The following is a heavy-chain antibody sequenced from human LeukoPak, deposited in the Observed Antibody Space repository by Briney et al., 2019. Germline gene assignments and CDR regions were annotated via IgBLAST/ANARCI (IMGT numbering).Heavy chain of an antibody. V-gene: IGHV4-39*07. Sequence: SETLSLTCTVSGDSISSSSYYWGWIRQPPGKGLEWIGSIYYSGSTYYNPSLKSRVTISLDTSKNQFSLKLSSVIAADTAVYYCARDNTALVISDYYYMDVWGKGTTVTVSS. D-gene: IGHD5-18*01. CDR1: GDSISSSSYY. CDR3: ARDNTALVISDYYYMDV. J-gene: IGHJ6*03. CDR2: IYYSGST.